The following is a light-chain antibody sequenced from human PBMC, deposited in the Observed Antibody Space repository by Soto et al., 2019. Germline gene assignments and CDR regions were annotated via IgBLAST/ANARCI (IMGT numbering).Light chain of an antibody. CDR3: LQVLQTPPA. CDR1: QSLLHSNGYNY. V-gene: IGKV2-28*01. CDR2: LGS. J-gene: IGKJ5*01. Sequence: DIVMTQSPLSLPVTPGEPASISCRASQSLLHSNGYNYLDWYLQKPGQPPQLLIYLGSNRASGVPDRFSGSGSGTDFTLKISRVEAEDVGVYYCLQVLQTPPAFGQGTRLEIK.